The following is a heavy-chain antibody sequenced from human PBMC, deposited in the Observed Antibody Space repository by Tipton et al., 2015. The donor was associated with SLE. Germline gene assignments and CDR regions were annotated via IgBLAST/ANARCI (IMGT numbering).Heavy chain of an antibody. CDR3: ARDRGCSSTSCYAGGMDV. J-gene: IGHJ6*04. CDR1: GFTFSSYA. D-gene: IGHD2-2*01. V-gene: IGHV3-30*04. CDR2: ISYDGSNK. Sequence: SLRLSCAASGFTFSSYAMHWVRQAPGKGLEWVAVISYDGSNKYYADSVKGRFTISRDNSKNTLYLQMHSLRAEDTAVYYCARDRGCSSTSCYAGGMDVWGKGTTVTVSS.